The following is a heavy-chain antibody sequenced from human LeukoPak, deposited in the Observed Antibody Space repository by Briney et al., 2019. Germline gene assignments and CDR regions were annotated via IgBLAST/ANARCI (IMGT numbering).Heavy chain of an antibody. CDR2: ISSSSSTI. CDR1: GFTFSSYS. Sequence: GGSLRLSCAASGFTFSSYSMNWVRQAPGKGLEWVSYISSSSSTIYYADSVKGRFTISRDNAKNSLYLQMNSLRAEDTAVYYCARDRKDILTGYGLPSFDYWGQGTLVTVSS. CDR3: ARDRKDILTGYGLPSFDY. D-gene: IGHD3-9*01. V-gene: IGHV3-48*04. J-gene: IGHJ4*02.